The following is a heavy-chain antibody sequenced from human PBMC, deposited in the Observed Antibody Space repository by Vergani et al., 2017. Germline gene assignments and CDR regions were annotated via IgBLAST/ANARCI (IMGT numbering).Heavy chain of an antibody. CDR1: GFSLSTSGMC. Sequence: QVTLRESGPALVKPTQTLTLTCTFSGFSLSTSGMCVSWIRQPPGKALEWLALIDWDDDKYYSTSLKTRLTISKDTSKNQVVLTMTNMDPVDTATYYCARSIFISSGYGPADKGYFDLWGRGTLVTVSS. CDR3: ARSIFISSGYGPADKGYFDL. V-gene: IGHV2-70*01. D-gene: IGHD3-22*01. CDR2: IDWDDDK. J-gene: IGHJ2*01.